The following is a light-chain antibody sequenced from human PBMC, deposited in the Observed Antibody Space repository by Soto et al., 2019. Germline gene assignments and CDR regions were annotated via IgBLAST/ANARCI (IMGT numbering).Light chain of an antibody. CDR3: NSYTSSTAYV. Sequence: QSVLTQPASVSGSPGQSITISCTGTSSDVGGYNYVSWYQLHPGKAPKLLIYEVSNRPSGVSNRFSGSKSGNTASLTISGLQADDEADYYCNSYTSSTAYVFGTGTKVTVL. J-gene: IGLJ1*01. CDR1: SSDVGGYNY. CDR2: EVS. V-gene: IGLV2-14*01.